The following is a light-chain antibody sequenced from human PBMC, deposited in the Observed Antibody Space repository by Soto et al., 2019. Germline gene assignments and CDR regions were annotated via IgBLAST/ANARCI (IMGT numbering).Light chain of an antibody. Sequence: QSALTQPPSASGSPGQSVTISCTGTSTDVGGYKFVSWYQQHPGKAPKVLIYEVSQRPSGVPDRFSGFKSGNTASLTVSGLQAEDEANYFCSSYGGSNNLIFGGGTKLTVL. J-gene: IGLJ2*01. V-gene: IGLV2-8*01. CDR2: EVS. CDR1: STDVGGYKF. CDR3: SSYGGSNNLI.